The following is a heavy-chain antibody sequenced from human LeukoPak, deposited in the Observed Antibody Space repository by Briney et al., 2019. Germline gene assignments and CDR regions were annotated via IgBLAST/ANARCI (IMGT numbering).Heavy chain of an antibody. CDR1: GFIFSAYA. J-gene: IGHJ4*02. CDR3: AKARKYGGLGSDY. V-gene: IGHV3-23*01. CDR2: IESDGKT. D-gene: IGHD3-16*01. Sequence: PGGSRRLSCVASGFIFSAYAMAWIRQVPGKGPEWVSSIESDGKTYYADSVKGRFTISRDNPKNTLYLQMMSLQAEDTAKYYFAKARKYGGLGSDYWGQGAQVIVSS.